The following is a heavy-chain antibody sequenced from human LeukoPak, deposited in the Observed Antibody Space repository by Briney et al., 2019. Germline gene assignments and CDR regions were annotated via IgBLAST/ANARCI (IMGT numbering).Heavy chain of an antibody. Sequence: PSQTLSLTCTVSGASIRGGGYYWSWIRQHPGKGLEWFVYITNSRITYYNPSLKSRVNIFVDTSKHQFTLKLSAVTAADTAVYYCARQGAFDHWGQGTLVTVSS. J-gene: IGHJ5*02. D-gene: IGHD1-26*01. CDR1: GASIRGGGYY. CDR2: ITNSRIT. V-gene: IGHV4-31*03. CDR3: ARQGAFDH.